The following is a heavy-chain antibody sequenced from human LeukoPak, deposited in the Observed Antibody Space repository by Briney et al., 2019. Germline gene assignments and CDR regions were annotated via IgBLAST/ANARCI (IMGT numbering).Heavy chain of an antibody. CDR1: GVSISSGGYY. V-gene: IGHV4-30-2*01. Sequence: SQTLSLTCTVSGVSISSGGYYWSWIRQPPGKGLEWIGYIYHSGSTYYNPSLKSRVTISVDRSKNQFSLKLSSVTAADTAVYYCARMLGAFDIWGQGTMVTVSS. D-gene: IGHD2-8*01. CDR3: ARMLGAFDI. J-gene: IGHJ3*02. CDR2: IYHSGST.